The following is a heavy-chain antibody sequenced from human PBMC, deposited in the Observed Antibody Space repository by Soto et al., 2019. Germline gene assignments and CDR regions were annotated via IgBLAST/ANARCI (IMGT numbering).Heavy chain of an antibody. Sequence: QVQLVQSGAEVKKPGASVKVSCKASGYTFTGYYMHWVRQAPGQGPEWMGWINPNSGGTNYAQKFQGWVTMTRDTSISTAYMELSRLRSDDTAVYYCARDYCSSTSCHFDYWGQGTLVTVSS. D-gene: IGHD2-2*01. V-gene: IGHV1-2*04. CDR1: GYTFTGYY. CDR2: INPNSGGT. CDR3: ARDYCSSTSCHFDY. J-gene: IGHJ4*02.